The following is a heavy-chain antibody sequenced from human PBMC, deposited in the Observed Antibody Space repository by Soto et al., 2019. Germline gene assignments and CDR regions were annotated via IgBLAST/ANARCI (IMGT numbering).Heavy chain of an antibody. V-gene: IGHV4-39*07. CDR1: GGSISSSSYY. J-gene: IGHJ6*02. CDR2: INHSGST. CDR3: ARVRVVAATLGVYYYYGMDV. Sequence: SETLSLTCTVSGGSISSSSYYWGWIRQPPGKGLEWIGEINHSGSTNYNPSLKSRVTISVDTSKNQFSLKLSSVTAADTAVYYCARVRVVAATLGVYYYYGMDVWGQGTTVTVPS. D-gene: IGHD2-15*01.